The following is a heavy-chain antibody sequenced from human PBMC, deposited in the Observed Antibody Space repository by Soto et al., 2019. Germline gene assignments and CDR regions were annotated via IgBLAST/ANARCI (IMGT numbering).Heavy chain of an antibody. J-gene: IGHJ4*02. V-gene: IGHV3-74*01. D-gene: IGHD3-22*01. CDR3: LVVITPWSFDH. CDR2: ISSDGTDT. CDR1: GLALSNLW. Sequence: EVQLVESGGGLAQPGGSLRLSCAASGLALSNLWMHWVRQAPGKGLVWVSRISSDGTDTNYADSVKGRFTISRDNAKNTLYLQMTSLKVEDTAVYYGLVVITPWSFDHWGQGALVTVSP.